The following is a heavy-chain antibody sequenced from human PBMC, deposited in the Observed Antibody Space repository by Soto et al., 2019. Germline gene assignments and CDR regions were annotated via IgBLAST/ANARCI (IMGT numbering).Heavy chain of an antibody. Sequence: GASLKISCKGSGDNFTSYWIGWVSQMPGKGLEWMGIIYPGDSDTRYSPSFQGQVTISADKSISTAYLQWSGLKASDTAMYYCARVMRSGYFDALDLWGQGTMVTVSS. CDR2: IYPGDSDT. CDR1: GDNFTSYW. CDR3: ARVMRSGYFDALDL. V-gene: IGHV5-51*01. D-gene: IGHD5-12*01. J-gene: IGHJ3*01.